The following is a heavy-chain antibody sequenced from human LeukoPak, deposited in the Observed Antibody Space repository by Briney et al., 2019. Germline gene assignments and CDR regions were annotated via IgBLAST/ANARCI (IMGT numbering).Heavy chain of an antibody. J-gene: IGHJ4*02. Sequence: GGSLRLSCAASGFTFSSYAMSWVRQAPGKGLEWVSAISGSGGSTYYADSVKGRFTIPRDNAKNSLYLQMNSLRAEDTAVYYCARVAVAGFGSDYWGQGTLVTVSS. CDR1: GFTFSSYA. D-gene: IGHD6-19*01. V-gene: IGHV3-23*01. CDR3: ARVAVAGFGSDY. CDR2: ISGSGGST.